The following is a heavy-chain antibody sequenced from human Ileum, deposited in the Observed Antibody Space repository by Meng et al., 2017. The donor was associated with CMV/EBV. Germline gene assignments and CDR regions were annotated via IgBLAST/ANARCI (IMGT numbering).Heavy chain of an antibody. CDR3: AREVVPPRRMDV. V-gene: IGHV3-30-3*01. Sequence: GESLKISCVDSGFTFSTYVMHWVRQAPGKGLEWVADISNDGNNNYCADSVKGRFTISRDNSKNTLYLQMNSLRTEETAIYYCAREVVPPRRMDVWGQGTTVTVSS. CDR1: GFTFSTYV. CDR2: ISNDGNNN. D-gene: IGHD2-2*01. J-gene: IGHJ6*02.